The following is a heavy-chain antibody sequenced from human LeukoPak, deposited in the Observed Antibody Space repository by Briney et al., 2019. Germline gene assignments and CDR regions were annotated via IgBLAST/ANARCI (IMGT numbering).Heavy chain of an antibody. D-gene: IGHD3-3*01. Sequence: ASVKVSCKASGYTFTSYDINWVRQAPGQGLEWMGWMNPNSGNTGYAQKFQGRVTMTRNTSISTAYMELSSLRSEDTAVYYCARGRSIFGYYYYYVDVWGKGTTVTVSS. CDR2: MNPNSGNT. CDR1: GYTFTSYD. V-gene: IGHV1-8*01. CDR3: ARGRSIFGYYYYYVDV. J-gene: IGHJ6*03.